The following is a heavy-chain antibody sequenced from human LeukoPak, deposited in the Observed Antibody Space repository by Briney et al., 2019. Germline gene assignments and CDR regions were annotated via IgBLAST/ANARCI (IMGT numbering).Heavy chain of an antibody. CDR3: ETLMTTVTTSGALRFDY. CDR2: ISSSSSYI. Sequence: GGSLRLSCAASGFTFSSYSMNWVRQAPGKGLEWVSSISSSSSYIYYADSVKGRFTISRDNAKNSLYLQMNSLRAEDTVVYYCETLMTTVTTSGALRFDYWGQGTLVTVSS. V-gene: IGHV3-21*01. J-gene: IGHJ4*02. D-gene: IGHD4-17*01. CDR1: GFTFSSYS.